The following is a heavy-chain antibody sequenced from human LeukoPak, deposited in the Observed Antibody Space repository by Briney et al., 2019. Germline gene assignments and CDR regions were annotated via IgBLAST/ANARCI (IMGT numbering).Heavy chain of an antibody. D-gene: IGHD3-22*01. V-gene: IGHV1-69*13. CDR3: ATGLDSSGTSGS. J-gene: IGHJ5*02. CDR2: IIPIFGTA. CDR1: GGTFSSYA. Sequence: ASVKVSCKASGGTFSSYAISWVRQAPGQGLEWMGGIIPIFGTANYAQKFQGRVTITADESTSTAYMELSSLRSEDTAVYYCATGLDSSGTSGSWGQGTLVTVSS.